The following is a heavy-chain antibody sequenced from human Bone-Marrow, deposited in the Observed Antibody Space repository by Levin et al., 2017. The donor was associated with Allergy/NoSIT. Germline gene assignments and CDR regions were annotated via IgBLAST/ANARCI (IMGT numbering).Heavy chain of an antibody. CDR1: GDSVSSDSAT. J-gene: IGHJ5*02. CDR2: TYYRAKWYN. D-gene: IGHD4-23*01. CDR3: AKDRRGVNSVDT. V-gene: IGHV6-1*01. Sequence: SETLSLTCAISGDSVSSDSATWNWIRQSPSRGLEWLGRTYYRAKWYNDYAESVKTRITINPDTSKNLLSLRLNSVTPDDTAVYYCAKDRRGVNSVDTWGQGTLVNVSS.